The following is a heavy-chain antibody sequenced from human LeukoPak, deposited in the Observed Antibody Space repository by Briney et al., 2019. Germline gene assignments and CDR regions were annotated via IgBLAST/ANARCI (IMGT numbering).Heavy chain of an antibody. J-gene: IGHJ4*02. V-gene: IGHV5-51*01. CDR1: GYSFTSYW. CDR3: ASGESLWSGYSDY. D-gene: IGHD3-3*01. CDR2: IHPADSDT. Sequence: GESLKTSCKGSGYSFTSYWIGWVRQMPGKGLEWMGIIHPADSDTRYSPSFQGQVTISADKSISTAYMQWSSLKASDTAMYYCASGESLWSGYSDYWGQGTLVTVSS.